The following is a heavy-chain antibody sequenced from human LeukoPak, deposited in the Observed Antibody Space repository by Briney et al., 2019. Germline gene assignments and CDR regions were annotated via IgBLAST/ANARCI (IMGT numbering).Heavy chain of an antibody. D-gene: IGHD3-22*01. CDR1: GFTFSSYG. Sequence: GGSLRLSCAASGFTFSSYGMSWVRQAPGKGLEWVSAISGSGGSTYYADSVKGRFTISRDNSKNTLYLQMNSLRAEDTAVYYCAGYYYDSTAFDIWGQGTMVTVSS. CDR2: ISGSGGST. V-gene: IGHV3-23*01. CDR3: AGYYYDSTAFDI. J-gene: IGHJ3*02.